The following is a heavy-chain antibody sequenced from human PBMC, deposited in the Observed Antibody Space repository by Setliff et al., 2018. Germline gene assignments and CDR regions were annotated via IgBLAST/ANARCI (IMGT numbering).Heavy chain of an antibody. J-gene: IGHJ3*02. D-gene: IGHD3-22*01. CDR3: ARDRKEVVIRPSQAAFDI. Sequence: ASVKVSCKASGYTFNSSGIRWVRQAPGQGIEWMGWISVYNGYIVYAQKLQGRVTMTTDTSTSTAYMELRSRRSDDTAVYYCARDRKEVVIRPSQAAFDIWGQGTMVTVSS. CDR1: GYTFNSSG. CDR2: ISVYNGYI. V-gene: IGHV1-18*01.